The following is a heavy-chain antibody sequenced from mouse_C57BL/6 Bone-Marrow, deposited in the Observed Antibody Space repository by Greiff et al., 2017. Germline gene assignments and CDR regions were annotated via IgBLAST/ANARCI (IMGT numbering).Heavy chain of an antibody. CDR3: AREAQATGDYFDY. V-gene: IGHV5-16*01. J-gene: IGHJ2*01. CDR1: GFTFSDYY. D-gene: IGHD3-2*02. Sequence: DVTLVESEGGLVQPGSSMKLSCTASGFTFSDYYMAWVRQVPEKGLEWVANINYDGSSTYYLDSLKSRFIISRDNAKNMLCLQMSSLKSEYTATSSCAREAQATGDYFDYWGQGTTLTVSS. CDR2: INYDGSST.